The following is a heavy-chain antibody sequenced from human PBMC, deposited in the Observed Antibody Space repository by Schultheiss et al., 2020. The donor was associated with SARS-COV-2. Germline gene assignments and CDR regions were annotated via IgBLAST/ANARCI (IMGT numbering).Heavy chain of an antibody. V-gene: IGHV3-48*01. J-gene: IGHJ2*01. CDR2: ISSSSSTI. Sequence: GGSLRLSCAASGFTFSRNAVNWVRQAPGKGLEWLSYISSSSSTIYYADSVKGRFTISRDNAKNSLSLQMISLRAEDTAVYYWARDRDRDYYDSSGYYAGWYFDLWGRGTLVTVSS. D-gene: IGHD3-22*01. CDR3: ARDRDRDYYDSSGYYAGWYFDL. CDR1: GFTFSRNA.